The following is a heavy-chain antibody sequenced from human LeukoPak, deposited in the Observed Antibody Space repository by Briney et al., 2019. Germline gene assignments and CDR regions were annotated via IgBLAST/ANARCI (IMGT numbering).Heavy chain of an antibody. CDR3: ARASTYYDILTGYYKLDY. V-gene: IGHV1-18*01. CDR2: ISAYNGNT. CDR1: GYTFTSYG. D-gene: IGHD3-9*01. Sequence: ASVKVSCKASGYTFTSYGISWVRQAPGQGLEWTGWISAYNGNTNYAQKLQGRVTMTTDTSTSTAYMELRSLRSDDTAVYYCARASTYYDILTGYYKLDYWGQGTLVTVSS. J-gene: IGHJ4*02.